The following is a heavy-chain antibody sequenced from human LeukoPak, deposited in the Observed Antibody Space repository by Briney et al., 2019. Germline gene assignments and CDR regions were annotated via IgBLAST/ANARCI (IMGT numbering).Heavy chain of an antibody. D-gene: IGHD3-10*01. CDR1: GFTFRNYA. V-gene: IGHV3-23*01. J-gene: IGHJ4*02. CDR2: ISHNGDIT. CDR3: TTEGYMVRGVIRERGY. Sequence: PGGSLRLSCAASGFTFRNYAMSWVRQAPGKGLEWVSVISHNGDITRYADSVKGRFTISRDNSKSTLYLQMNSLKTEDTAVYYCTTEGYMVRGVIRERGYWGQGTLVTVSS.